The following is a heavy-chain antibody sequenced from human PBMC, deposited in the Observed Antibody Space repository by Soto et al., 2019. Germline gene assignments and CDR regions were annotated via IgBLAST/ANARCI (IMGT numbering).Heavy chain of an antibody. V-gene: IGHV1-69*12. J-gene: IGHJ5*02. CDR3: ARHTDIVVVVAATPFSWFDP. CDR2: IIPIFTTA. D-gene: IGHD2-15*01. Sequence: QVQLVQSGAEVKKPGSSVKVSCKASVGTFSSYAISWVRQAPGQGLEWMGGIIPIFTTANYAQKFQGRVTITADESTSTAYMELSSLRSEDTAVYYCARHTDIVVVVAATPFSWFDPWGQGTLVTVSS. CDR1: VGTFSSYA.